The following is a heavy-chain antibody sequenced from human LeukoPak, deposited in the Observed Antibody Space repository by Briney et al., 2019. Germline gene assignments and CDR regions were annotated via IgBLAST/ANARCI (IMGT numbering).Heavy chain of an antibody. CDR1: GFIFKNAW. J-gene: IGHJ4*02. Sequence: GGPLRLSCGVSGFIFKNAWMNWVRQTPGKGLEGVGRIKNKADGGTTDYAPPLKGRFTISRDDSKDTLYLQMNSLKTEDTAVYYCTGRFIAESGFDYWGQGTLVTVSS. CDR3: TGRFIAESGFDY. CDR2: IKNKADGGTT. D-gene: IGHD6-13*01. V-gene: IGHV3-15*01.